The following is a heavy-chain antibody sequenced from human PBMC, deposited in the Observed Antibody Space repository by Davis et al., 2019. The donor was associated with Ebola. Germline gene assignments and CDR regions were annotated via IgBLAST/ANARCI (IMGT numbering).Heavy chain of an antibody. CDR1: GGSFSGYY. D-gene: IGHD3-16*02. CDR3: ARGRGIMITFGGVIAWRLDP. J-gene: IGHJ5*02. V-gene: IGHV4-34*01. CDR2: INHSGST. Sequence: MPSETLSLTCAVYGGSFSGYYWSWIRQPPGKGLEWIGEINHSGSTNYNPSLKSRVTISVDTSKNQFSLKLSSVTAADTAVYYCARGRGIMITFGGVIAWRLDPWGQGTLVTVSS.